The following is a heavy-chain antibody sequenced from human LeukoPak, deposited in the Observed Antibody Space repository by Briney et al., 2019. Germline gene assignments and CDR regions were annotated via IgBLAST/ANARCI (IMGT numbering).Heavy chain of an antibody. Sequence: PSETLSLTCSVSGGSISSSSYYWGWIRQPPGKGLQWIGSIHYSGTTYYNPSLKSRVTISVDTSKNQFSLKLSSVTAADTAVYYCARGAHIHEGAYLEWLLPRYYFDYWGQGTLVTVSS. J-gene: IGHJ4*02. CDR3: ARGAHIHEGAYLEWLLPRYYFDY. CDR1: GGSISSSSYY. V-gene: IGHV4-39*07. D-gene: IGHD3-3*01. CDR2: IHYSGTT.